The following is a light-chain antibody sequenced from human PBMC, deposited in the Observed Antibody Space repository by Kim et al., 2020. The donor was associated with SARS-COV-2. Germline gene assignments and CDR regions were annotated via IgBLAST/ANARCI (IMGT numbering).Light chain of an antibody. Sequence: ASVGGRVTVTCRASQTISGYLNWYQQKPGKAPKLLIFAASSLQSGVPSRFSGSGSGTDFTLTVSSLQPEDFATYYCQQTYSAPWTFGQGTKVDIK. J-gene: IGKJ1*01. CDR1: QTISGY. CDR3: QQTYSAPWT. CDR2: AAS. V-gene: IGKV1-39*01.